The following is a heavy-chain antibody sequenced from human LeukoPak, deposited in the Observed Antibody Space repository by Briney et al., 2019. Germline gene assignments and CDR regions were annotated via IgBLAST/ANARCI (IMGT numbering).Heavy chain of an antibody. Sequence: GGSLRLSCAASGFTVSDYYMSWIRQAPGKGLEWVSYISSSGTTIYYTDSVKGRFTISRDNAKNSLSLQIISLRAEDTAIYYCARHGGDYEDYFDYWGQGTLVTVSS. J-gene: IGHJ4*02. CDR1: GFTVSDYY. CDR3: ARHGGDYEDYFDY. CDR2: ISSSGTTI. D-gene: IGHD3-22*01. V-gene: IGHV3-11*01.